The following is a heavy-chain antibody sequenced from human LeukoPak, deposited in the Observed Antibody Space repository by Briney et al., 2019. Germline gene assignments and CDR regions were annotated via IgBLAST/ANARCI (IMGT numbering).Heavy chain of an antibody. D-gene: IGHD2-2*02. CDR2: NYYSGST. V-gene: IGHV4-39*01. J-gene: IGHJ1*01. Sequence: SETLSLTCTVSVGSISSSRYYWGWVRQPPGKGLEWIGSNYYSGSTYYNPSLKSRVPISVDTSKNQFSLKLSSVTAADTAVYYCPRVVPAAIGYYQHWGQGPGVSVLS. CDR1: VGSISSSRYY. CDR3: PRVVPAAIGYYQH.